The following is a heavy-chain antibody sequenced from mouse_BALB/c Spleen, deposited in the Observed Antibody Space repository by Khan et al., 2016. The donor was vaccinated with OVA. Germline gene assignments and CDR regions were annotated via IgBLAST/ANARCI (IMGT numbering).Heavy chain of an antibody. J-gene: IGHJ2*01. CDR3: TRCGAVSVDY. CDR2: IYPSDSYT. D-gene: IGHD1-1*01. Sequence: QVQLKQSGAELVRPGASVKLSCKASGYTFTSYWINWVKQRPGQGLEWIGHIYPSDSYTNYTQKFTDKATVTVDKSSSTAYMQLRRPTSEDSAVYYVTRCGAVSVDYWCQGTTLTVSS. V-gene: IGHV1-69*02. CDR1: GYTFTSYW.